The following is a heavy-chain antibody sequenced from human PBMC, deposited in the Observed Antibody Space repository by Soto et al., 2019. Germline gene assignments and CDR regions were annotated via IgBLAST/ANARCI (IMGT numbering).Heavy chain of an antibody. CDR3: ARGVARSGFDL. CDR1: GDSVSSNTAA. V-gene: IGHV6-1*01. CDR2: TYYRSNWRH. D-gene: IGHD2-15*01. J-gene: IGHJ4*02. Sequence: SQTLSLTCAISGDSVSSNTAAWNWVRSSPSRGLEWLGRTYYRSNWRHDYAVSVKSRITVNPDTSKNHFSLQLNSVTPDDTAVYYCARGVARSGFDLWDTGPLGTVCS.